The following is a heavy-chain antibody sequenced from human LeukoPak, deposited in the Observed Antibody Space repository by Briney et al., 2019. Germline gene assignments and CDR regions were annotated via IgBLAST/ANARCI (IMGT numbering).Heavy chain of an antibody. CDR1: GFTFRNYG. CDR2: IWYDGSNK. Sequence: GGSLRLSCAASGFTFRNYGMHWVRQAPGKGLEWVAVIWYDGSNKYYADSVKGRFTISRDSSKNTLYLQMNSLRADDTAVYYCARGWGVPTSYFDYWGQGTLVTVSS. CDR3: ARGWGVPTSYFDY. D-gene: IGHD2-8*01. J-gene: IGHJ4*02. V-gene: IGHV3-33*01.